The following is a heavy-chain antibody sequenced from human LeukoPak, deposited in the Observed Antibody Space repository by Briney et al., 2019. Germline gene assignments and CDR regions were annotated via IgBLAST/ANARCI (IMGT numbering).Heavy chain of an antibody. D-gene: IGHD6-19*01. CDR1: GYSISSGYY. Sequence: SETLSLTCAVSGYSISSGYYWGWIRQPPGKGLEWIGSIYYSGSTYYNPSLKSRVTISVDTSKNQFSLKLSSVTAADTAVYYCARGIAVPPWGWFDPWGQGTLVTVSS. J-gene: IGHJ5*02. V-gene: IGHV4-38-2*01. CDR2: IYYSGST. CDR3: ARGIAVPPWGWFDP.